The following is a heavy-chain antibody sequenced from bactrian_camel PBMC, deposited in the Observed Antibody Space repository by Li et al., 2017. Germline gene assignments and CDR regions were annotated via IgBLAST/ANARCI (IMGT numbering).Heavy chain of an antibody. CDR1: LFSYPY. J-gene: IGHJ4*01. V-gene: IGHV3-2*01. D-gene: IGHD2*01. CDR3: AARPSYYSSTYFSEDWPTYNY. CDR2: VHPDGTTT. Sequence: HVQLVESGGGLVQPGGSLRPSCASSLFSYPYMTWVRQGPGKGLEWVSSVHPDGTTTYYGDTVKGRFTFSRDNSKNTLSLQMNSLKPEDTALYYCAARPSYYSSTYFSEDWPTYNYWGQGTQVTVS.